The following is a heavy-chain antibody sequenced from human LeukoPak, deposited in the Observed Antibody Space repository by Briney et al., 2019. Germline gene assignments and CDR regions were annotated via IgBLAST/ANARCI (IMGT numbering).Heavy chain of an antibody. CDR1: GFTFSSYG. D-gene: IGHD5-18*01. CDR2: ISYDGSNK. Sequence: GGSLRLSCAASGFTFSSYGMHWVRQASGKGLEWVAVISYDGSNKYYADSVKGRFTISRDNSKNTLYLQMNSLRAEDTAVYYCAKDLVRVQLWLPDYWGQGTLVTVSS. CDR3: AKDLVRVQLWLPDY. J-gene: IGHJ4*02. V-gene: IGHV3-30*18.